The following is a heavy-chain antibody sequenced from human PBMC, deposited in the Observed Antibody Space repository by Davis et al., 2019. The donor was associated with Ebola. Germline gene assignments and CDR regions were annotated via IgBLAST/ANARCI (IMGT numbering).Heavy chain of an antibody. J-gene: IGHJ4*02. Sequence: GESLKISCVASEFTFSNYGMTWVRQAPGKGLEWVSSISAGGTAPYYADSVKGRFTISRDNSKNTLSLQMHSLRAEDTAVYYCARGFVLTGYYFDYWGQGTLVTVSS. V-gene: IGHV3-23*01. CDR1: EFTFSNYG. CDR3: ARGFVLTGYYFDY. CDR2: ISAGGTAP. D-gene: IGHD3-9*01.